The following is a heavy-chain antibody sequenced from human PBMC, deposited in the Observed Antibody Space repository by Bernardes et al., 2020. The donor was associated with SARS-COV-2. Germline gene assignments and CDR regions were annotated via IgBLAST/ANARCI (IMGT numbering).Heavy chain of an antibody. CDR3: SKNAKYSSSSMEV. Sequence: GGSLRLSCVASGFTFSKNAMTWVRQVPGKGLEWVSAISAIGGSTYYAESVKGRFTTPRDNPRNTLYLEMNSLRAEDTAVYYCSKNAKYSSSSMEVWGQGTTVTVS. V-gene: IGHV3-23*01. CDR2: ISAIGGST. D-gene: IGHD6-6*01. J-gene: IGHJ6*02. CDR1: GFTFSKNA.